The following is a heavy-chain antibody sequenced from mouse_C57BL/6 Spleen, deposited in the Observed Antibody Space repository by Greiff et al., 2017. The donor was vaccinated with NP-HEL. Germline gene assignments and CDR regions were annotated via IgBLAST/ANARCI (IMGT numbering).Heavy chain of an antibody. CDR1: GYAFSSSW. Sequence: QVQLQQSGPELVKPGASVKISCKASGYAFSSSWMNWVKQRPGKGLEWIGRIYPGDGDTNYNGKFKGKATLTADKSSSTAYMQLSSLTSEDSAVYFCARGDGNSYFEYWGQGTTLTVSS. CDR3: ARGDGNSYFEY. J-gene: IGHJ2*01. V-gene: IGHV1-82*01. CDR2: IYPGDGDT. D-gene: IGHD2-1*01.